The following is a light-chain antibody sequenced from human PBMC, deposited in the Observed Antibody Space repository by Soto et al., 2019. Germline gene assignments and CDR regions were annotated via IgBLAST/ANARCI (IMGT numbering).Light chain of an antibody. CDR2: DAS. J-gene: IGKJ4*01. CDR3: QQYEDLPLT. V-gene: IGKV1-33*01. CDR1: QDINNY. Sequence: DIQLTQSPSSLSASVGERVTITCQASQDINNYLNWYQQKPGKAPKLLIFDASSVETGVPSRFSGSGSGTHCTFTISSLEPEDIATYHCQQYEDLPLTFGGGNRVELQ.